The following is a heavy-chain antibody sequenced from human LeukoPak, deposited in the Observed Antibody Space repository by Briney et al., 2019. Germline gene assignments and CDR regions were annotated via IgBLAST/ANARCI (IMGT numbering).Heavy chain of an antibody. CDR2: INHSGST. CDR1: GGSFSGYY. D-gene: IGHD3-22*01. V-gene: IGHV4-34*01. J-gene: IGHJ3*02. Sequence: PSETLSLTCAVYGGSFSGYYWSWIRQPPGKGLEWIGEINHSGSTNYNPSLKSRVTISVDTSKNQFSLKLSSMTAADTAVYYCARTDEPRRYYDSSGYFLLHAFDIWGQGTMVTVSS. CDR3: ARTDEPRRYYDSSGYFLLHAFDI.